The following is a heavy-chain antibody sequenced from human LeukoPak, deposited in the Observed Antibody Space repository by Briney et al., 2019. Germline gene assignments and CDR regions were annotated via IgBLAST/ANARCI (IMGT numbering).Heavy chain of an antibody. D-gene: IGHD2-15*01. V-gene: IGHV3-7*01. J-gene: IGHJ4*02. CDR2: INSGGSDN. CDR1: GLTISGYW. CDR3: ASPSAATVHALDY. Sequence: AGTLRLSCAASGLTISGYWMSWIRQAPGKGLEWAAHINSGGSDNYYVYSVKGRFTISRDNAKNSLYLQMNSLRAVDTAVYYCASPSAATVHALDYWGQGTLVIVAS.